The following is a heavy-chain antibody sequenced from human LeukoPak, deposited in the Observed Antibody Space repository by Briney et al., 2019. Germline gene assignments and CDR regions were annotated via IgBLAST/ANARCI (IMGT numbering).Heavy chain of an antibody. D-gene: IGHD2-15*01. CDR1: GFTFSSYS. V-gene: IGHV3-48*04. CDR2: ITSSSSSI. J-gene: IGHJ4*02. CDR3: ARDYCSGGRCYSVDY. Sequence: GGSLRLSCAASGFTFSSYSLNRVRQAPGKGQEWVSYITSSSSSIYYADSVKGRFTISRDNAKNSLYLQMNSLRAEDTAMYYCARDYCSGGRCYSVDYWGQGTLVTVSS.